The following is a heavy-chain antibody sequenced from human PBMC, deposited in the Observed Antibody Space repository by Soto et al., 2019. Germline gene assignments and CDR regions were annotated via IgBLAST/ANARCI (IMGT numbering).Heavy chain of an antibody. V-gene: IGHV3-21*01. CDR2: ISSSSSYI. CDR1: GFTFSSYS. CDR3: AREGFGDPGWFDP. J-gene: IGHJ5*02. D-gene: IGHD3-10*01. Sequence: PGGSLRLSCAASGFTFSSYSMNWVRQAPGKGLEWVSSISSSSSYIYYADSVKGRFTISRDNAKNSLYLQMNSLRAEDTAVYYCAREGFGDPGWFDPWGQGTLVTVSS.